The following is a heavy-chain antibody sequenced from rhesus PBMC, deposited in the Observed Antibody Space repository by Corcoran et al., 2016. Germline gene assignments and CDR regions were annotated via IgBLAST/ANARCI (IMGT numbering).Heavy chain of an antibody. CDR3: ARDDINYRAFDF. J-gene: IGHJ3*01. D-gene: IGHD4-23*01. V-gene: IGHV4-127*01. Sequence: QVQLQESGPGLVKPSETLSLTCAVSGYSISSDYGWSWIRPPPGKGVEWIGCMGGSSASTNYHPARNVRVTISKDTSKNQFSRRLSSVTAADTAVYYCARDDINYRAFDFWGQGLRVTVSS. CDR1: GYSISSDYG. CDR2: MGGSSAST.